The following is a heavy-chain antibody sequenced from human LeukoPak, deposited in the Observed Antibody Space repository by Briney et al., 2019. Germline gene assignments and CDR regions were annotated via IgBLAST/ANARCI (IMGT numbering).Heavy chain of an antibody. Sequence: PSETLSLTCTVSGGSISSYYWTWIRQPPGKGLEWIGSIYYTGSTNCNPSLKSRVTISVDMSKSQFSLKLSSVTAADTAVYYCARAYCSDGNCYYFDYWGQGTLVTVSS. J-gene: IGHJ4*02. CDR1: GGSISSYY. CDR2: IYYTGST. D-gene: IGHD2-15*01. V-gene: IGHV4-59*01. CDR3: ARAYCSDGNCYYFDY.